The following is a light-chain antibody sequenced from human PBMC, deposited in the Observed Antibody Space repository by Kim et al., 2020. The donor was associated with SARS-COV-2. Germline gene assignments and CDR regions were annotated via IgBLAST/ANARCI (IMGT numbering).Light chain of an antibody. CDR2: WAS. CDR3: QQYYSTPPYT. Sequence: DIVMTQSPDSLAVSLGERATINCKSSQSVLYSSNNKNYLAWYQRKPGQPPKLLIYWASTRESGVPDRFSGSGSGTDFTLTISSLQAEDVVVYYCQQYYSTPPYTFGQGTKLEIK. CDR1: QSVLYSSNNKNY. J-gene: IGKJ2*01. V-gene: IGKV4-1*01.